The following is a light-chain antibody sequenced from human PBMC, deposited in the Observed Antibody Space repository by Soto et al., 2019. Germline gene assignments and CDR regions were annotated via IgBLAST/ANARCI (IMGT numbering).Light chain of an antibody. CDR1: SSSIGSNS. V-gene: IGLV1-44*01. CDR2: TNN. J-gene: IGLJ1*01. CDR3: AAWDGSLNVYV. Sequence: QPVLTQPPSASGTPGQRVTISCSGSSSSIGSNSVNWYQQLPRTAPKVLIYTNNQRPSGVPDRCSGSKSGTSASLAISGLQSEDEADYYCAAWDGSLNVYVFGTGTKVTVL.